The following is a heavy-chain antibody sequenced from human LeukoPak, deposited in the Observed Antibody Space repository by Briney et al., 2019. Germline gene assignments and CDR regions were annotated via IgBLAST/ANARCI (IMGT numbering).Heavy chain of an antibody. Sequence: SETLSLTCTVSGGSISSSSYYWGWIRQPPGKGLEWIGSVYYSGTTYYNASLQSRVTISIDTSKNQFSLKLSSVTAADTAVYYCARRLGDAFDIWGQGTMVTVSS. V-gene: IGHV4-39*07. CDR3: ARRLGDAFDI. CDR1: GGSISSSSYY. J-gene: IGHJ3*02. CDR2: VYYSGTT. D-gene: IGHD6-19*01.